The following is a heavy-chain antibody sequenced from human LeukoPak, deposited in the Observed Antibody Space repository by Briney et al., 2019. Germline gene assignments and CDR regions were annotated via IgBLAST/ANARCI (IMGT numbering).Heavy chain of an antibody. CDR3: ARDTPEMATNRLGYFDP. V-gene: IGHV3-7*01. CDR1: GFTCSNYC. CDR2: IKQDGSEK. J-gene: IGHJ5*02. Sequence: WGSLRLSCAASGFTCSNYCMSWVRQAPGKGLEWVANIKQDGSEKYYVDSVKGRFTISRDNAKNSLYLQMNSLRVEDTAVYYCARDTPEMATNRLGYFDPWGQGTLVTVSS. D-gene: IGHD5-24*01.